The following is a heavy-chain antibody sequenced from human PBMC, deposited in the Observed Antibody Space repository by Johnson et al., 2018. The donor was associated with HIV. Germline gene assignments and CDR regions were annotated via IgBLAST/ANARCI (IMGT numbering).Heavy chain of an antibody. Sequence: VQLVESGGGVVQPGRSLRLSCAASGFTFSSYGMHWVRQAPGKGLEWVANIKQDGSNKYYADSVKGRFTISRDNSKNTLYLQMNSLRAEDTAVYYCAKGMGQWLARGAFDIWGQGTMVTVSS. CDR2: IKQDGSNK. CDR3: AKGMGQWLARGAFDI. D-gene: IGHD6-19*01. V-gene: IGHV3-30*02. CDR1: GFTFSSYG. J-gene: IGHJ3*02.